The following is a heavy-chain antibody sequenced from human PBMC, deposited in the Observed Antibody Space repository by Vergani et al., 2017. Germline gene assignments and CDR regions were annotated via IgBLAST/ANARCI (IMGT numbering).Heavy chain of an antibody. J-gene: IGHJ3*02. CDR2: INIGGRTS. V-gene: IGHV3-74*01. D-gene: IGHD4-17*01. Sequence: EVQLVESGGGLVQPGGSLRLSCAASGFTFSSYWMHWVRQAPGKGLVWVSTINIGGRTSYADSVKGRLTLTRDDSKNTLHLQMNSLRPEDTAVYYCARGMTTETTDLDGFDIWGQGTMVSVSS. CDR1: GFTFSSYW. CDR3: ARGMTTETTDLDGFDI.